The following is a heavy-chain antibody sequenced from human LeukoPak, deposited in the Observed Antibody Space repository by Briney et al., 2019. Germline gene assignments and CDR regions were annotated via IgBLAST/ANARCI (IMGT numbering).Heavy chain of an antibody. CDR3: ARDSLYCSSTSCYAY. D-gene: IGHD2-2*01. J-gene: IGHJ4*02. CDR1: GFSFGSYW. CDR2: IKQDGSVE. Sequence: PGGSLRLSCAASGFSFGSYWMSWLRQAPGKGLEWVANIKQDGSVEYYADSVKGRFTISRDNSKNTLYLQMNSLRAEDTAVYYCARDSLYCSSTSCYAYWGQGTLVTVSS. V-gene: IGHV3-7*03.